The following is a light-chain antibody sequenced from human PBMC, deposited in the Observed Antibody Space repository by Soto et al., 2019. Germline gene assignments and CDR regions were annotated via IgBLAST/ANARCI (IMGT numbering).Light chain of an antibody. V-gene: IGKV3-20*01. CDR3: QPQEA. CDR1: QSVSSSY. CDR2: GAS. J-gene: IGKJ1*01. Sequence: EIVLTQSPGTLSLSPGERATLSCRASQSVSSSYLAWYQQKPGQAPRLLIYGASSRATGIPDRFSGSGSGTDFTLTISRLEPEDVAVYYCQPQEAFGQGTKVEIK.